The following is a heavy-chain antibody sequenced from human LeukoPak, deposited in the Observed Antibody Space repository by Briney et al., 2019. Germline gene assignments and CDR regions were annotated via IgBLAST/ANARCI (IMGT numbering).Heavy chain of an antibody. Sequence: GGSLRLSCTASGFPFNDAWMSWVRQAPGKGPEWVANIKQDGGEKYYVDSVKGRFTISRDKAKNSLYLQMNSLRAEDTAVYYCARSSKAESTRYSSGWYSGPPYYYGMDVWGQGTTVTVSS. J-gene: IGHJ6*02. V-gene: IGHV3-7*05. CDR1: GFPFNDAW. CDR3: ARSSKAESTRYSSGWYSGPPYYYGMDV. CDR2: IKQDGGEK. D-gene: IGHD6-19*01.